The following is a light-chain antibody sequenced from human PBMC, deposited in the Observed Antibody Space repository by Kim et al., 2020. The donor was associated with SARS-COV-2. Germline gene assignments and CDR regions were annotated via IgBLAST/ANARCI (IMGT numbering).Light chain of an antibody. J-gene: IGLJ3*02. CDR3: AAWDDSLNGWV. V-gene: IGLV1-44*01. Sequence: QSVLTQPPSASGTPGQRVIISCSGSRSNIGSNSVSWYQHLPGTAPKVLIYSNNQRPSGVPDRFSGSKSGTSASLAISGLQSEDEADYYCAAWDDSLNGWVFGGGTKVTVL. CDR2: SNN. CDR1: RSNIGSNS.